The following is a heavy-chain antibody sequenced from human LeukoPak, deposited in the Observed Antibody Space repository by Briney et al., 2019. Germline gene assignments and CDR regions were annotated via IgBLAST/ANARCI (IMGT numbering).Heavy chain of an antibody. Sequence: SETLSLTCTVSGGSISSSSYYWGWIRQPPGKGLEWIGSIYYSGSTYYNPSLKSRVTISVDTSKNQFYLKLSSVTAADTAVYYCARHALGYCSSTSCSFFDYWGQGTLVTVSS. CDR1: GGSISSSSYY. V-gene: IGHV4-39*01. D-gene: IGHD2-2*01. J-gene: IGHJ4*02. CDR3: ARHALGYCSSTSCSFFDY. CDR2: IYYSGST.